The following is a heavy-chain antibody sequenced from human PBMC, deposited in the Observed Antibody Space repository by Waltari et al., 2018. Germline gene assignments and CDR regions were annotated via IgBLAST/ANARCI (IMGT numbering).Heavy chain of an antibody. D-gene: IGHD5-12*01. CDR1: GFTFNSYA. J-gene: IGHJ4*02. Sequence: QLVESGGGLVQPGGSLRLSCAASGFTFNSYAMTWGRQAPGTGWLLVSRISGNSGRTYYAEPVNGRFTMSRDNSKHTRYLQMKSVRAEDTAVYYCAKGHGCSGNDYPTYLDYWGQGTSVTVSS. V-gene: IGHV3-23*04. CDR3: AKGHGCSGNDYPTYLDY. CDR2: ISGNSGRT.